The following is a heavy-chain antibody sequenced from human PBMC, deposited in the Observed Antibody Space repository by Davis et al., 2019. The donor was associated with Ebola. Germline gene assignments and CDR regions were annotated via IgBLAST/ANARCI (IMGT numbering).Heavy chain of an antibody. V-gene: IGHV3-33*01. CDR2: IWYDGSNK. CDR3: VRDSIEGATTFYY. J-gene: IGHJ4*02. D-gene: IGHD1-26*01. CDR1: GFTFSSYG. Sequence: GESLKISCAASGFTFSSYGMHWVRQAPGKGLEWVAVIWYDGSNKYYADSVKGRFTISRDNSKNTLYLQMNSLRAEDTAVYYCVRDSIEGATTFYYWGQGTLVTVSS.